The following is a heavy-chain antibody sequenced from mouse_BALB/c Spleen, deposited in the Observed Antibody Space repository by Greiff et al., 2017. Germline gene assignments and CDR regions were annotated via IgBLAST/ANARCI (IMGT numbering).Heavy chain of an antibody. Sequence: DVMLVESGGGLVKPGGSLKLSCAASGFTFSSYAMSWVRQTPEKRLEWVASISSGGSTYYPDSVKGRFTISRDNARNILYLQMSSLRSEDTAMYYCARKDGYDYFDYWGQGTTLTVSS. J-gene: IGHJ2*01. V-gene: IGHV5-6-5*01. CDR2: ISSGGST. CDR1: GFTFSSYA. CDR3: ARKDGYDYFDY. D-gene: IGHD2-2*01.